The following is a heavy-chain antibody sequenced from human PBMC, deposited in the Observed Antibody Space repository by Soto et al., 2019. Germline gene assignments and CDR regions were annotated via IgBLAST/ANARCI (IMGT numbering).Heavy chain of an antibody. CDR3: ARESSSPNYYYYGMDV. Sequence: QAQLVQSGAEVKKPGSSVEVSCRASGGTFSSYAVSWVRQAPGQGLEWMGVIIPLLNTPKYEQKFQGRATITADASATTVYMELSNLRSEDTAVYYCARESSSPNYYYYGMDVWGQGTTVTVSS. V-gene: IGHV1-69*01. CDR2: IIPLLNTP. D-gene: IGHD6-6*01. J-gene: IGHJ6*02. CDR1: GGTFSSYA.